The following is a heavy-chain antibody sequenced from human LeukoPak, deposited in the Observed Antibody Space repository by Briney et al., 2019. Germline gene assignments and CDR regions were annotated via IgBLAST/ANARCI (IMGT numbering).Heavy chain of an antibody. V-gene: IGHV1-69*13. CDR1: GGTFSSYA. Sequence: GASVKVSCKASGGTFSSYAISWVRQAPGQGLEWMGGIIPIFGTANYAQKFQGRVTITADESTSTAYMELSSLRSEDTAVYYCARGGDGYNFLPWVRYYFDYWGQGTLVTVSS. CDR3: ARGGDGYNFLPWVRYYFDY. D-gene: IGHD5-24*01. J-gene: IGHJ4*02. CDR2: IIPIFGTA.